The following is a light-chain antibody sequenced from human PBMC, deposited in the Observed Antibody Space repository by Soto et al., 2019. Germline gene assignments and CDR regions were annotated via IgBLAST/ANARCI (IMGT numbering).Light chain of an antibody. CDR2: WAS. CDR3: QHYSTTPSQS. Sequence: DIVMTQSPDSLTLSLGERATINCKSSQSVFSRFRNKNHLGWFQQKPGQTPRLLIYWASTRESGVSDRFSGSGSGTDFTLTIDSLQSEDVAGYYSQHYSTTPSQSFGQGTKVEV. V-gene: IGKV4-1*01. J-gene: IGKJ1*01. CDR1: QSVFSRFRNKNH.